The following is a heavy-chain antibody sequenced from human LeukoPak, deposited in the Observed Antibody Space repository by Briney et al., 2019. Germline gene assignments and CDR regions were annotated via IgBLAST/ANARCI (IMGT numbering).Heavy chain of an antibody. CDR1: SGSITTGGYC. D-gene: IGHD3-3*01. Sequence: PSESLSLTCTVSSGSITTGGYCWSWLRQHPGQGLEWIGNIYYSGSTYYNPYLKSRPIISIDTSKNQFSLKLTSVTAADTAVYYCARGRFLEWTDPSWFDPWGQGTLVTVSS. J-gene: IGHJ5*02. V-gene: IGHV4-31*03. CDR2: IYYSGST. CDR3: ARGRFLEWTDPSWFDP.